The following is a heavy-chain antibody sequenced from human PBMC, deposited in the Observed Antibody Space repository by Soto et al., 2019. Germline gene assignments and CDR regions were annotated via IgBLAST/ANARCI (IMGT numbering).Heavy chain of an antibody. CDR3: AKDLRGSYCGGDCSLLFDY. V-gene: IGHV3-23*01. Sequence: GGSLRLSCAASGFTFSSYAMSWVRQAPGKGLEWVSAISGSGGSTYYADSVKGRFTISRDNSKNTLYLQMNSLRAEDTAVYYCAKDLRGSYCGGDCSLLFDYWGQGTLVTVSS. CDR2: ISGSGGST. CDR1: GFTFSSYA. J-gene: IGHJ4*02. D-gene: IGHD2-21*02.